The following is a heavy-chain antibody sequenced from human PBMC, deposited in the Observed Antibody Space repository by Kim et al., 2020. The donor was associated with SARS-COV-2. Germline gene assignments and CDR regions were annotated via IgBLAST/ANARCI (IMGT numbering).Heavy chain of an antibody. J-gene: IGHJ6*02. CDR1: GFTFSSYG. CDR2: ISYDGSNK. V-gene: IGHV3-30*18. CDR3: AKDGSGFGEAMGSGLYGMDV. Sequence: GGSLRLSCAASGFTFSSYGMHWVRQAPGKGLEWVAVISYDGSNKYYADSVKGRFTISRDNSKNTLYLQMNSLRAEDTAVYYCAKDGSGFGEAMGSGLYGMDVWGQGTTVTVSS. D-gene: IGHD3-10*01.